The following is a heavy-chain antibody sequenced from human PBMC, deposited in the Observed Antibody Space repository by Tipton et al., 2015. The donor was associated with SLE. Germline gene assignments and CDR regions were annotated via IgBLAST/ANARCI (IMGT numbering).Heavy chain of an antibody. CDR2: VYYSGST. D-gene: IGHD2-15*01. CDR1: GGSVSSGSYY. CDR3: ARDQVVRAGGMDV. Sequence: TLSLTCTVSGGSVSSGSYYWSWIRQPPGKGLEWIGNVYYSGSTDYNPSLKSRVTISVDTSKNQFSLKLSSVTAADTAVYYCARDQVVRAGGMDVWGQGTTVTVSS. V-gene: IGHV4-61*01. J-gene: IGHJ6*02.